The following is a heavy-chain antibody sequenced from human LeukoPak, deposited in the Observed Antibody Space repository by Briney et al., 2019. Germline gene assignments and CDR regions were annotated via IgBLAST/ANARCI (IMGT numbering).Heavy chain of an antibody. CDR2: IKWNGGST. J-gene: IGHJ6*03. D-gene: IGHD4-17*01. CDR1: GFIFNDYG. CDR3: ARGGPGDYNYYSMDV. Sequence: GGSLRLSCAASGFIFNDYGMNWVRQGPGKGLEWVSSIKWNGGSTGYADSVKGRFTISRDNAKNSLYLQMNSLRVEDTALYYCARGGPGDYNYYSMDVWGRGTTVTISS. V-gene: IGHV3-20*04.